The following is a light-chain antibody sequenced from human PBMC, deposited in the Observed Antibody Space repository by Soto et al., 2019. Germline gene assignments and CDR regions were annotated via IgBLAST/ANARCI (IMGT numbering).Light chain of an antibody. J-gene: IGKJ3*01. CDR1: QGISSY. Sequence: DIQLTQSPSFLSASVGDRVTITCRASQGISSYLAWYQQKPGKAPKLLIYAASTLQSGVPSRFSGSGSGTEFTLTISSLQPEDFATYYCQQLNFYPRTFGPGTKVDIK. CDR2: AAS. CDR3: QQLNFYPRT. V-gene: IGKV1-9*01.